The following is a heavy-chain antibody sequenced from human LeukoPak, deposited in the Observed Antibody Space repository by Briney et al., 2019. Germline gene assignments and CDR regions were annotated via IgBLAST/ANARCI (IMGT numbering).Heavy chain of an antibody. CDR3: ARLDCSGGSCLANWFDP. D-gene: IGHD2-15*01. Sequence: SETLSLTCAVSGGSISSGGYSWSWIRQPPGKGLEWIGYIYYSGSTYYNPSLRGRITIAVSTSNNQLSLKLISVTAADTAVSYCARLDCSGGSCLANWFDPWGQGALVTVSS. J-gene: IGHJ5*02. CDR1: GGSISSGGYS. CDR2: IYYSGST. V-gene: IGHV4-30-4*07.